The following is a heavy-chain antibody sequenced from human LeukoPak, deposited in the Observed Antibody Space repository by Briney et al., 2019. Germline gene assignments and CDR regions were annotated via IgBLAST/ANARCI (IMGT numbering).Heavy chain of an antibody. CDR2: ISGYNGHT. CDR3: ARAANPSGFDP. CDR1: GYTFTSYG. D-gene: IGHD1-14*01. V-gene: IGHV1-18*01. J-gene: IGHJ5*02. Sequence: ASVKVSCKASGYTFTSYGISWVRQAPGQGLEWMGWISGYNGHTNYAQKLQGRVTMTTDTSTSTAYMELRRLRSDDTAVYYCARAANPSGFDPWGQGTLVTVSS.